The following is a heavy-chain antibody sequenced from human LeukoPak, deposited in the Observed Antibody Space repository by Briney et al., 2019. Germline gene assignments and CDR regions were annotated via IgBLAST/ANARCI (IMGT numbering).Heavy chain of an antibody. CDR2: LNTDGRTT. D-gene: IGHD6-13*01. CDR1: GFTFSGYW. V-gene: IGHV3-74*01. Sequence: GGSLRLSCADSGFTFSGYWMHWVRQAPGKGLIWVSRLNTDGRTTNYADFVKGRFTISRDNARNTLYLQMNSLRPDDTAVYYCVRGTIAVGGTDYWGQGTLVTVSS. CDR3: VRGTIAVGGTDY. J-gene: IGHJ4*02.